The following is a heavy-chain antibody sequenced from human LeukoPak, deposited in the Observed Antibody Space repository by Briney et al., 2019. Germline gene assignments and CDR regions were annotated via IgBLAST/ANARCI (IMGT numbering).Heavy chain of an antibody. CDR1: GYTFTSYG. V-gene: IGHV1-18*01. CDR3: ARADSESIGAYYYGPIDY. J-gene: IGHJ4*02. Sequence: ASVKVSCKASGYTFTSYGISWVRQAPGQGLEWMGWISAYNGNTNYAQKLQGRVTMTTDTSTSTAYMELKSLRSDDTAVYYWARADSESIGAYYYGPIDYWGQGTLVTVSS. CDR2: ISAYNGNT. D-gene: IGHD3-10*01.